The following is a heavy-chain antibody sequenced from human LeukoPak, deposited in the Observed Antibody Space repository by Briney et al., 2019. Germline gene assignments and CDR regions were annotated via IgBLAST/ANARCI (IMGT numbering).Heavy chain of an antibody. J-gene: IGHJ4*02. D-gene: IGHD3-10*01. V-gene: IGHV3-33*08. CDR2: IWYDGSNK. CDR3: ARDWKYYTSGSPSGY. CDR1: GLTVSNNF. Sequence: PGGSLRLSCAASGLTVSNNFMSWARQAPGKGLEWVAVIWYDGSNKYYADSVKGRFTISRDNSKNTLYLQMNSLRAEDTAVYYCARDWKYYTSGSPSGYWGQGTLVTVSS.